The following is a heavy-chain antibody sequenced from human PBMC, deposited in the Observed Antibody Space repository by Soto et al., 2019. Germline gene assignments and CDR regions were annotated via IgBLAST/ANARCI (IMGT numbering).Heavy chain of an antibody. CDR3: AGKMGYCSGGSCYNYYYYGMDV. Sequence: QVQLVQSGAEVKKPGSSVKVSCKASGGTFSSYAISWVRQAPGQGLEWMGGIIPIFGTANYAQKFQGRVTITADESTSTAYMELSSLRSEDTAVYYCAGKMGYCSGGSCYNYYYYGMDVWGQGTTVTVSS. CDR2: IIPIFGTA. CDR1: GGTFSSYA. J-gene: IGHJ6*02. D-gene: IGHD2-15*01. V-gene: IGHV1-69*01.